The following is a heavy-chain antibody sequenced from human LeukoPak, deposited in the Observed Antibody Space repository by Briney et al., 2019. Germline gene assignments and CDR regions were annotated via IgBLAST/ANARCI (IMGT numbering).Heavy chain of an antibody. V-gene: IGHV4-39*07. J-gene: IGHJ4*02. CDR2: IYYSGST. Sequence: SETLSLTCTVSGGSISSSSYYWGWIRQPPGKGLEWIGSIYYSGSTYYNPSLKSRVTISVDTSKNQFSLKLSALTAADTAVYYCTSRIALTGTDFWSQGALVTVSS. D-gene: IGHD6-19*01. CDR3: TSRIALTGTDF. CDR1: GGSISSSSYY.